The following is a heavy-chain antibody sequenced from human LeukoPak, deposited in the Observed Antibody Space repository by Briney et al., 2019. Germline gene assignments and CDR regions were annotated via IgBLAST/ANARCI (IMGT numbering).Heavy chain of an antibody. D-gene: IGHD1-26*01. V-gene: IGHV1-46*01. CDR2: INPSGGST. CDR1: GYTFTSYY. CDR3: ARGDSGSYDWFDP. J-gene: IGHJ5*02. Sequence: ASVKVSCKASGYTFTSYYMHWVRQAPGQGLEWMGIINPSGGSTSYAQKFQGRVTITRDTSASTAYMELSSLRSEDMAVYYCARGDSGSYDWFDPWGQGTLVTVSS.